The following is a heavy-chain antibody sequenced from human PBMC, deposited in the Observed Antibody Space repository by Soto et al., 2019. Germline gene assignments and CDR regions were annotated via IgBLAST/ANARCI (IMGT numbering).Heavy chain of an antibody. V-gene: IGHV4-34*01. D-gene: IGHD6-19*01. CDR1: GGSFSGYY. J-gene: IGHJ5*02. CDR2: INHSGST. CDR3: ARGGSGWHFGYNWFDP. Sequence: QVQLQQWGAGLLKPSETLSLTCAVDGGSFSGYYWSWIRQPPGKGLEWIGEINHSGSTNYNPSLKSRVTISVDTSKNQFSLKLSSVTAADTAVYYCARGGSGWHFGYNWFDPWGQGTLVTVSS.